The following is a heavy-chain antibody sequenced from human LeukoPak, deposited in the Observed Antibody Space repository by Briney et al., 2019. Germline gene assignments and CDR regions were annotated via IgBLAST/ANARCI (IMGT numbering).Heavy chain of an antibody. D-gene: IGHD3-22*01. J-gene: IGHJ4*02. CDR1: GDSISGYY. CDR2: IYYSGST. V-gene: IGHV4-59*01. Sequence: SETLSLTCTVSGDSISGYYWNWVRQPPGKGLEWVGYIYYSGSTNYNPSLKSRVTISVDTSKNQFSLKLSSVTAADTAVYYCARTDYYDSSGYPYWGQGTLVTVSS. CDR3: ARTDYYDSSGYPY.